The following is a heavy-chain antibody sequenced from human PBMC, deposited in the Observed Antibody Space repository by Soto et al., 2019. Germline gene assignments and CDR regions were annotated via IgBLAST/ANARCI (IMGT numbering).Heavy chain of an antibody. Sequence: GGFMRHSCAASGFTFSSYAMHWVSQAPGKGLEWVAVISYDGSNKYYADSVKGRFTTSRDNSKNTLYLQMNSLRAEDTAVYYCARDSPIAVAGLFDYWGQGTLVTVSS. J-gene: IGHJ4*02. CDR2: ISYDGSNK. CDR1: GFTFSSYA. V-gene: IGHV3-30-3*01. CDR3: ARDSPIAVAGLFDY. D-gene: IGHD6-19*01.